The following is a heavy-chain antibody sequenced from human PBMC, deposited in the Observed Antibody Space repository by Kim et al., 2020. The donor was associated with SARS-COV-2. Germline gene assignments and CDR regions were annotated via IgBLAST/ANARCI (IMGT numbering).Heavy chain of an antibody. CDR3: AREEEHSSGCLGGY. CDR1: GFTFSRYG. CDR2: IWYDESNK. Sequence: GGSLRLSCAASGFTFSRYGVHWVRQAPGKGLEWVAVIWYDESNKYYGDSVKGRFTISRDNSKNTVDLQMNSLRADDTAVYYCAREEEHSSGCLGGYWGQGTLVTVSS. V-gene: IGHV3-33*01. J-gene: IGHJ4*02. D-gene: IGHD6-19*01.